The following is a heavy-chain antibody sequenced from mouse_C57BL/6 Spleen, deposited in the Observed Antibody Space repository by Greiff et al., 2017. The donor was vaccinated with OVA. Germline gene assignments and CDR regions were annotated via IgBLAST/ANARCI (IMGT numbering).Heavy chain of an antibody. CDR1: GYTFTSYW. D-gene: IGHD1-1*01. V-gene: IGHV1-64*01. CDR2: IHPNSGST. J-gene: IGHJ1*03. Sequence: VQLQQPGAELVKPGASVKLSCKASGYTFTSYWMHWVKQRPGQGLEWIGMIHPNSGSTNYNEKFKSKATLTVDKSSSTAYMQLSSLTSEDSAVYYCAGSHYGSSYGGYFDVWGTGTTVTVSS. CDR3: AGSHYGSSYGGYFDV.